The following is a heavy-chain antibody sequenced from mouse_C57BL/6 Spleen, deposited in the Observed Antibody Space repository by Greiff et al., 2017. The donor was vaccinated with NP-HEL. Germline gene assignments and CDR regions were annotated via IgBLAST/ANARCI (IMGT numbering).Heavy chain of an antibody. CDR3: ARRGPWYFDV. V-gene: IGHV1-64*01. Sequence: VQLQQSGAELVKPGASVKLSCKASGYTFTSYWMHWVKQRPGQGLEWIGMIHPNSGSTNYNEKFKSKATLTVDKSSSTAYMQLSSLTSEDSAVYYCARRGPWYFDVWGTGTTVTVSS. CDR1: GYTFTSYW. CDR2: IHPNSGST. J-gene: IGHJ1*03.